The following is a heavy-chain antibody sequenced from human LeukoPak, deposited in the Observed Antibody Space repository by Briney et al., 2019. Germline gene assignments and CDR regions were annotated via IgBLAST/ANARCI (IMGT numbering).Heavy chain of an antibody. CDR1: GGSTSSDY. D-gene: IGHD3-16*01. CDR3: ARLKLGAYFDL. V-gene: IGHV4-59*08. CDR2: VYNSGDT. J-gene: IGHJ2*01. Sequence: SETLSLTCTVSGGSTSSDYWSWIRQSPGKGLEWVGYVYNSGDTGKNTSLKSRGTILLDTSKNQCSLKLTSVSAADTAVYYCARLKLGAYFDLWGRGTLVTVSS.